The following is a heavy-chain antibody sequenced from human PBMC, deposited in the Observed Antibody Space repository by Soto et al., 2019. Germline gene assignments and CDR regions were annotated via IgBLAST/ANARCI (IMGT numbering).Heavy chain of an antibody. V-gene: IGHV4-39*01. J-gene: IGHJ5*02. CDR2: IYYSGST. CDR3: ARVITIFGVVMNWFDP. Sequence: SETLSLTCTVSGGSISSSSYYWGWIRQPPVKGLEWIGSIYYSGSTYYNPSLKSRVTISVDTSKNQFSLKLSSVTAADTAVYYCARVITIFGVVMNWFDPWGQGTLVTVSS. CDR1: GGSISSSSYY. D-gene: IGHD3-3*01.